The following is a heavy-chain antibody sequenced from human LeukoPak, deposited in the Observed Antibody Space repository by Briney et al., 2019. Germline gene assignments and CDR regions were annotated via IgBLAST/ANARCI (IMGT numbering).Heavy chain of an antibody. D-gene: IGHD3-16*01. CDR3: ARMGDPNDAFDI. CDR2: ISYDGSNK. Sequence: GGSLRLSCAASGFTFSSYAMHWVRQAPGKGLEWVAVISYDGSNKYYADSVKGRFTISRDNSKNTLYLQMNSLRAEDTAVYYCARMGDPNDAFDIWGQGTMVTVSS. J-gene: IGHJ3*02. V-gene: IGHV3-30-3*01. CDR1: GFTFSSYA.